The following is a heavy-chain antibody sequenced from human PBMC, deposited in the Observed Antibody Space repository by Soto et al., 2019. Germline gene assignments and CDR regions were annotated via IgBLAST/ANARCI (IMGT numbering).Heavy chain of an antibody. Sequence: VASVKVSCKASGYTFTGYYMHWVRQAPGQGLEWMGWINPNSGGINYAPRFQGRVTMTRDTSISTAYMELSGLRSDDTAVYYCAKVSGSSSGWYKSPFDYWGQGTLVTVPS. CDR3: AKVSGSSSGWYKSPFDY. D-gene: IGHD6-19*01. CDR1: GYTFTGYY. J-gene: IGHJ4*02. V-gene: IGHV1-2*02. CDR2: INPNSGGI.